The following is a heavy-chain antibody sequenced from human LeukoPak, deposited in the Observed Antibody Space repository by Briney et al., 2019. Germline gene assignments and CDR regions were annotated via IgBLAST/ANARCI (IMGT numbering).Heavy chain of an antibody. CDR1: GFTFSNYA. CDR3: AKGGFDSSGWYEN. V-gene: IGHV3-23*01. CDR2: ISGSGGST. Sequence: GGSLRLSCAASGFTFSNYAMSWVRQAPGKGLEWVSAISGSGGSTYYADSVKGRFTISRDNSKNTLYLQMNSLRAEDTAVYYCAKGGFDSSGWYENWGQGTLVTVSS. D-gene: IGHD6-19*01. J-gene: IGHJ4*02.